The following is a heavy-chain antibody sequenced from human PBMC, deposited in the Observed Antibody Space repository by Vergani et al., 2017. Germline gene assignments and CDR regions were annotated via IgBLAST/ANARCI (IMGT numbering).Heavy chain of an antibody. CDR3: AREEGYYYGSGSYFYNWFDP. D-gene: IGHD3-10*01. V-gene: IGHV4-30-4*08. J-gene: IGHJ5*02. CDR1: GGSISSGDYY. Sequence: QVQLQESGPGLVKPSQTLSLTCTVSGGSISSGDYYWSWIRQPPEKGLEWIGYIYYSGSTYYNPSLKSRVTISVDTSKNQFSLKLSSVTAADTAVYYCAREEGYYYGSGSYFYNWFDPWGQGTLVTVSS. CDR2: IYYSGST.